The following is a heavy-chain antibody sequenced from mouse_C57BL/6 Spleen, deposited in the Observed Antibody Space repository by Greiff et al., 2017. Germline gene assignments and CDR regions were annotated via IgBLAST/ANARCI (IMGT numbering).Heavy chain of an antibody. J-gene: IGHJ2*01. CDR2: IYPGDGDT. CDR3: ARMHYYNDDY. Sequence: VQLQESGAELVKPGASVKISCKASGYAFSSYWMNWVKQRPGKGLEWIGQIYPGDGDTNYNGKFKGTATLTADKSSSTAYMQLSSLTSEDSAVYFCARMHYYNDDYWGQGTTLTVSS. D-gene: IGHD1-2*01. CDR1: GYAFSSYW. V-gene: IGHV1-80*01.